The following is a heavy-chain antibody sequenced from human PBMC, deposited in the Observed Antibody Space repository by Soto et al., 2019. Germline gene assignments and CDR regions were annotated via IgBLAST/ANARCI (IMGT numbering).Heavy chain of an antibody. Sequence: SETLSLTCTVSGSPPSSGDYHWSWIRRRPGKGLECIGYIYYSGSTYYNPPLKSRLTKSVDTPKTQFPLKLTSGPAAKAPVYYGARYANWFDPWGQGPLVTFSS. CDR2: IYYSGST. V-gene: IGHV4-31*03. CDR1: GSPPSSGDYH. J-gene: IGHJ5*02. CDR3: ARYANWFDP.